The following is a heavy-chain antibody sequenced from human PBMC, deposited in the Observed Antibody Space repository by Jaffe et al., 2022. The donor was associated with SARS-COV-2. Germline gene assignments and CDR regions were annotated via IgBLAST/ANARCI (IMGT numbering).Heavy chain of an antibody. CDR1: GYTFISYA. V-gene: IGHV1-3*01. CDR3: ARGYCSGTSCYSFDY. J-gene: IGHJ4*02. D-gene: IGHD2-15*01. Sequence: QVQLVQSGAEVKKPGASVKVSCKASGYTFISYAMHWVRQAPGQRLEWMGWINAGNGNTKYSQNFQGRVTITRDTSATTAYMELSSLRSEDTAVYYCARGYCSGTSCYSFDYWGQGSLVTVSS. CDR2: INAGNGNT.